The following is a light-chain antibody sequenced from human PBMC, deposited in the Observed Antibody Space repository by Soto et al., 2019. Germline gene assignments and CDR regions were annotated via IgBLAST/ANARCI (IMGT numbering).Light chain of an antibody. J-gene: IGLJ2*01. V-gene: IGLV2-23*02. CDR2: EVN. CDR3: CSYAGDTTYAF. Sequence: QSALTQPASVSGSPGQSITISCTGTSSDVGTYNLVSWYQQHPGKPPKLMIYEVNKRPSGVSNRFSGSKSGNTASLTISGLQAEDVADYYCCSYAGDTTYAFFGGGTKVTVL. CDR1: SSDVGTYNL.